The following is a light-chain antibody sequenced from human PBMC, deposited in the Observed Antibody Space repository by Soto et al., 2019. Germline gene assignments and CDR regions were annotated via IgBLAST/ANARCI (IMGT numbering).Light chain of an antibody. CDR1: SSNLGAGYD. CDR2: GNN. J-gene: IGLJ2*01. CDR3: QSYDISLGGSVV. V-gene: IGLV1-40*01. Sequence: QAVVTQPPSVSGAPGQRVTISCTGSSSNLGAGYDVHWYQQFPGTAPKLLIYGNNNRPSGVPDRFSGSKSGTSASLAITGLQADDEADYYCQSYDISLGGSVVFGGGTKLTVL.